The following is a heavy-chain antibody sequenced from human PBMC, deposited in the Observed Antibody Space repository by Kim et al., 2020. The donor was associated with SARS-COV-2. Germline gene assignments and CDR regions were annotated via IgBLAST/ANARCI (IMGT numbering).Heavy chain of an antibody. J-gene: IGHJ4*02. CDR2: ISGSGGST. V-gene: IGHV3-23*01. CDR3: AKDRSPRYQLPNPYYFDY. CDR1: GFTFSSYA. D-gene: IGHD2-2*01. Sequence: GGSLRLSCAASGFTFSSYAMSWVRQAPGKGLEWVSAISGSGGSTYYADSVKGRFTISRDNSKNTLYLQMNSLRAEDTAVYYCAKDRSPRYQLPNPYYFDYWGQGTLVTVSS.